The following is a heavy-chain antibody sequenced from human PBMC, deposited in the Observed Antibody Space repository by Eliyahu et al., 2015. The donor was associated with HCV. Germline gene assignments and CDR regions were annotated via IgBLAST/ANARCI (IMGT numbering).Heavy chain of an antibody. Sequence: EVQLVQSGEEVKKPGESLKISCQASGYSFSKFWIAWVRQXSGKGLEWMGTIYPGDSDTRYSPSFQGQVTISADKSTGTAFLQWDSVKPSDTAIYYCARRGYDSSGLYPSGLDFWGQGTLVTVSS. V-gene: IGHV5-51*01. CDR1: GYSFSKFW. CDR2: IYPGDSDT. D-gene: IGHD3-22*01. J-gene: IGHJ4*02. CDR3: ARRGYDSSGLYPSGLDF.